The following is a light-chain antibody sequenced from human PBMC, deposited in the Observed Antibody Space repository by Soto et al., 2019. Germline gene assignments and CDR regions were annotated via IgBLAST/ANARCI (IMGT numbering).Light chain of an antibody. CDR1: GSDVGDYNY. Sequence: QSVLTQPASVSGSPVQSITISCTGTGSDVGDYNYVSWYQQHPGKAPKLMISEVSNRPSGVSNRFSGSKSGNTASLTISGLQAEDEADYYCSSYTSSSTLVFGTGTKLTVL. J-gene: IGLJ1*01. V-gene: IGLV2-14*01. CDR3: SSYTSSSTLV. CDR2: EVS.